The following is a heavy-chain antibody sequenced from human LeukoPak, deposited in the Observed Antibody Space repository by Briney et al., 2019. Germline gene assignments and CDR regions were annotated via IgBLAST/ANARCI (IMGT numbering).Heavy chain of an antibody. CDR1: GGSISSGGYY. D-gene: IGHD1-14*01. V-gene: IGHV4-31*03. Sequence: SETLSLTCTVSGGSISSGGYYWSWIRQHPGKGLEWIGYIYYSGSTYYNPSLKSRVTISVDTSKNQFSLKLSSVTAADTAVYYCARDLGLRKGDALDIWGQGTMVTVSS. CDR3: ARDLGLRKGDALDI. J-gene: IGHJ3*02. CDR2: IYYSGST.